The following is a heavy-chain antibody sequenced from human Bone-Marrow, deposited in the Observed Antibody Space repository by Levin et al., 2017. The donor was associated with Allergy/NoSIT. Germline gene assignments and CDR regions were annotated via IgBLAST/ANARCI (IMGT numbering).Heavy chain of an antibody. J-gene: IGHJ6*02. Sequence: GESLKISCAASEFIVSSNYMSWVRQAPGKGLDWVSVIYSGGSAYYADSVKGRFTISRDNSKNTLYLQINSLRAEDTAVYYCVARSNGMDVWGQGTTVTVSS. CDR1: EFIVSSNY. CDR2: IYSGGSA. V-gene: IGHV3-66*01. CDR3: VARSNGMDV. D-gene: IGHD5-12*01.